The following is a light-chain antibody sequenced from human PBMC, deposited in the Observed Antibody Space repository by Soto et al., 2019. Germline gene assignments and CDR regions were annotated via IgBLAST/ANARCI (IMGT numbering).Light chain of an antibody. V-gene: IGLV2-14*01. J-gene: IGLJ1*01. CDR2: VNS. Sequence: QSALTQPASVSGSPGQSTTISCTGTSIYVGDYKYVSWYQQHPDKAPKLIIFVNSNRPSGVSNRFSGSKSGNTASLTISGLQAEDEADYYCSSYTSSDTPYVFGTGTKLTVL. CDR1: SIYVGDYKY. CDR3: SSYTSSDTPYV.